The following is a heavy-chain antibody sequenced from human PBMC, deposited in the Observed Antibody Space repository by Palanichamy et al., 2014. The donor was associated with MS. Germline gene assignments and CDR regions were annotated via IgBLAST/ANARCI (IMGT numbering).Heavy chain of an antibody. CDR2: IYYSGST. V-gene: IGHV4-39*01. CDR1: GGSISSGTYY. J-gene: IGHJ4*02. Sequence: QLQLQESGPGLVKPSETLSLTCTVSGGSISSGTYYWGWIRQPPGKGLEWIGSIYYSGSTYYNPSLKSRVTISVDTSKNQFSLRLSSVTAADTAVYYCASPTHGGTAMVRYWGQGTLVTVSS. CDR3: ASPTHGGTAMVRY. D-gene: IGHD5-18*01.